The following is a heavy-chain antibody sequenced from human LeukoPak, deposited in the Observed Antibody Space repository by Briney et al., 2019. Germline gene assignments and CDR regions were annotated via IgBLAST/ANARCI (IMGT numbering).Heavy chain of an antibody. CDR2: IYYSGST. CDR3: ARDTYVSSGYYGLSY. CDR1: GGSISSYY. D-gene: IGHD3-22*01. J-gene: IGHJ4*02. V-gene: IGHV4-59*01. Sequence: SETLSLTCTVSGGSISSYYWSWIRQPPGKGLEWIGYIYYSGSTNYNPSLKSRVTISVDTSKNQFSLKLSSVTAADTAVYYCARDTYVSSGYYGLSYWGQGTLVTVSS.